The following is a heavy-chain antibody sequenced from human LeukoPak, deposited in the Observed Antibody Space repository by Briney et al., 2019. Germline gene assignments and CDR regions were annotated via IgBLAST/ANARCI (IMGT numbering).Heavy chain of an antibody. D-gene: IGHD3-3*01. CDR1: GGSISSSIYN. J-gene: IGHJ4*02. CDR3: ASWGDTIFGVVH. V-gene: IGHV4-39*01. Sequence: SETLSLTCAVSGGSISSSIYNWGWIRQPPGKGLEWIGSLYYIGSTYYNPSLKSRVTISVDTSKNQFSLRLSSVSAADTAVYYCASWGDTIFGVVHWGQGTLVTVSS. CDR2: LYYIGST.